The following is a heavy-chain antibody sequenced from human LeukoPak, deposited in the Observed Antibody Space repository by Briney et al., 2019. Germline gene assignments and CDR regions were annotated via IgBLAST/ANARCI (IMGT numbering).Heavy chain of an antibody. D-gene: IGHD3-10*01. V-gene: IGHV3-15*01. J-gene: IGHJ6*02. CDR3: TTDLLWFGEYGYYYGMDV. Sequence: GGSLGLSCAASGFTFSNAWMSWVRQAPGKGLEWVGRIKSKTDGGTTDYAAPVKGRFTISRDDSKNTLYLQMNSLKTEDTAVYYCTTDLLWFGEYGYYYGMDVWGQGTTVTVSS. CDR2: IKSKTDGGTT. CDR1: GFTFSNAW.